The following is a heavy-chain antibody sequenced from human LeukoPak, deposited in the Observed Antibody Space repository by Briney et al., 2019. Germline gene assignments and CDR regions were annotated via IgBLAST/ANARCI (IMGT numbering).Heavy chain of an antibody. Sequence: GASVKVSCKTSGYSFLNYGISWVRQVPGQGLEWMGWISAYNGYTVLAERLQGRATLATDTSTSTAYMELRNLRSDDTAVYYCARESPRRAVTGMDYWGQGTLVTVSS. CDR1: GYSFLNYG. D-gene: IGHD6-19*01. CDR3: ARESPRRAVTGMDY. CDR2: ISAYNGYT. J-gene: IGHJ4*02. V-gene: IGHV1-18*01.